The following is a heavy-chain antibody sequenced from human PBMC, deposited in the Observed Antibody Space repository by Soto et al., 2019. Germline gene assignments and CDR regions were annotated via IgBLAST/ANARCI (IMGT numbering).Heavy chain of an antibody. CDR1: GGSISSYY. V-gene: IGHV4-59*01. J-gene: IGHJ5*02. D-gene: IGHD2-2*01. CDR3: ARARGGYCSSTSCPTNWFDP. CDR2: IYYSGST. Sequence: PSETLSLTCTVSGGSISSYYWSWIRQPPGKGLEWIGYIYYSGSTNYNPSLKSRVTISVDTSKNQFSLKLSSVTAADTAVYYCARARGGYCSSTSCPTNWFDPWGQGTLVTVSS.